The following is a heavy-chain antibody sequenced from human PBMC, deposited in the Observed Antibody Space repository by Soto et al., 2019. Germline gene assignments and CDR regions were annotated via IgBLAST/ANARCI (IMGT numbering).Heavy chain of an antibody. V-gene: IGHV3-73*02. J-gene: IGHJ4*02. Sequence: EVQLVESGGGLVQPGGSLKFSCAASGFTFSGSSMHWVRQASGKGLEWVGRVKTKDDTYATTYAASVTGRFTISRDDSKNTAYLQMDSLKSEDTAVYYCARRCRGDCLSPHDSWGRGTLVTVSS. D-gene: IGHD2-21*02. CDR1: GFTFSGSS. CDR3: ARRCRGDCLSPHDS. CDR2: VKTKDDTYAT.